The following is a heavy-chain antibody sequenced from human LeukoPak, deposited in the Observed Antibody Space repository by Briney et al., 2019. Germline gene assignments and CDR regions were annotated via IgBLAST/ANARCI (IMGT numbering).Heavy chain of an antibody. CDR1: GYTFTGYY. D-gene: IGHD2-2*01. CDR3: ARGVAPAGAKYFDQ. Sequence: GASVKVSCKASGYTFTGYYIHWVRQAPGQGLEWMGWISPNTGGTDYAQKFQGRVTMTRDTSISTVYMELSRLTSDDTAVYYCARGVAPAGAKYFDQWGQGTLVTVSS. CDR2: ISPNTGGT. V-gene: IGHV1-2*02. J-gene: IGHJ4*02.